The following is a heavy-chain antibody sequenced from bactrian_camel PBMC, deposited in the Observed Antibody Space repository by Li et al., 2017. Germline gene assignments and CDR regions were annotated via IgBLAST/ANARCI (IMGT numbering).Heavy chain of an antibody. J-gene: IGHJ6*01. CDR1: GYSRSTYC. D-gene: IGHD6*01. CDR3: AECNTVSWSNSWGRRFGS. Sequence: HVQLVESGGGSVQAGGSLRLSCVASGYSRSTYCMAWFRQAPGKEREGVASIDSTDWINVADSLKGRFTISRDSAKNTVYLQMNSLKSEDTALYYRAECNTVSWSNSWGRRFGSRGQGTQVPVS. V-gene: IGHV3S53*01. CDR2: IDSTDWI.